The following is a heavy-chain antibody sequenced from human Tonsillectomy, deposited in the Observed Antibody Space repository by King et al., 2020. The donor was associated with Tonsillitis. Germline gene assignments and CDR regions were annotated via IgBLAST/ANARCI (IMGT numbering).Heavy chain of an antibody. CDR3: ARGRYYDSSGPNWFDP. V-gene: IGHV1-2*02. J-gene: IGHJ5*02. CDR1: GYTFTGYY. CDR2: INPNSGGT. Sequence: QLVQSGAEVKKPGASVKVSCKASGYTFTGYYMHWVRQAPGQGLEWMGWINPNSGGTNYAQKFQGRVTMTRDTSISTAYMELSRLRSDDTAVYYCARGRYYDSSGPNWFDPWGHGTLVTVSS. D-gene: IGHD3-22*01.